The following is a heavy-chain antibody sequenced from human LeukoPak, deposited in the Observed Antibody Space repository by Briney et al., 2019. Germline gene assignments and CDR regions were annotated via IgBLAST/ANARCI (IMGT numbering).Heavy chain of an antibody. J-gene: IGHJ5*02. Sequence: SGTLSLTCAVYGGSFSGYYWSWIRQPPGKGLEWIGEINHSGSTNYNPSLKSRVTISVDTSKNQFSLKLSSVTAADTAVYYCARGTGYYNRWFDPWGQGTLVTVSS. CDR3: ARGTGYYNRWFDP. V-gene: IGHV4-34*01. D-gene: IGHD3-9*01. CDR2: INHSGST. CDR1: GGSFSGYY.